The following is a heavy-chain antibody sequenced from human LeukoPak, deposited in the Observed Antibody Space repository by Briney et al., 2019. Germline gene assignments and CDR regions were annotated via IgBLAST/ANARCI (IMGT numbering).Heavy chain of an antibody. V-gene: IGHV1-69*13. CDR1: GGTFSSYA. CDR3: ASLGARYDSSGYYHRAFDY. Sequence: ASVKVSCKASGGTFSSYAISWVRQAPGQGLEWMGGIIPIFGTANYAQKFQGRVTITADESTSTAYMELSSLRSEDTAVYYCASLGARYDSSGYYHRAFDYWGQGTLVTVSS. CDR2: IIPIFGTA. D-gene: IGHD3-22*01. J-gene: IGHJ4*02.